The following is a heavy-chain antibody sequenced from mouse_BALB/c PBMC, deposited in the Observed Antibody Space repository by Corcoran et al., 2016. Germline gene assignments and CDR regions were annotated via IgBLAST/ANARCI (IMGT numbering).Heavy chain of an antibody. V-gene: IGHV9-1*02. CDR3: ARAPLAYYAMDY. Sequence: QIQLVQSGPELKKPGETVKISCKASGYTFTNYGMNWVKQSPGKGLKWMGWINTDTGEPTYADDFKGRFAFSFETFASTAYLQINNLKNEDMATYFVARAPLAYYAMDYWGQGTSVTVSS. J-gene: IGHJ4*01. CDR2: INTDTGEP. CDR1: GYTFTNYG.